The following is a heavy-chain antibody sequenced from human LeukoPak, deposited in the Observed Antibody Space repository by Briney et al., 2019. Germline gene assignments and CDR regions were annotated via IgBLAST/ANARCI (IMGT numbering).Heavy chain of an antibody. CDR3: ARDPVTKPLDY. V-gene: IGHV3-74*01. D-gene: IGHD1-14*01. CDR1: GFTFSSYW. J-gene: IGHJ4*02. CDR2: INSDGSST. Sequence: RPGGSLRLSCAASGFTFSSYWMQWVRQAPGKGLVWVSRINSDGSSTSYADSVKGRFTISRDNAKNTLYLQMNSLRAEDTAVYYCARDPVTKPLDYWGQGTLVTVSS.